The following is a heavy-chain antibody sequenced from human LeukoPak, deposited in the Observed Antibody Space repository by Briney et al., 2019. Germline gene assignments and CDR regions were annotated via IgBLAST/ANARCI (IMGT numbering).Heavy chain of an antibody. D-gene: IGHD6-13*01. CDR3: ATRAVAAAGADY. Sequence: EASVKVSCKVSGYTLTELSMHWVRQAPGKGLEWMGGFDPEDGETIYAQKFQSRVTMTEDTSTDTAYMELSSLRSEDTAVYYCATRAVAAAGADYWGQGTLVTVSS. CDR2: FDPEDGET. J-gene: IGHJ4*02. CDR1: GYTLTELS. V-gene: IGHV1-24*01.